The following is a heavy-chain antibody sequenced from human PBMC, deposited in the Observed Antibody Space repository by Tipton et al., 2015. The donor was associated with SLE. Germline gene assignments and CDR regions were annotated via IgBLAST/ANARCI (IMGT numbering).Heavy chain of an antibody. J-gene: IGHJ3*02. V-gene: IGHV4-61*10. CDR1: GGSISTTSYH. Sequence: TLSLTCTVSGGSISTTSYHWGWIRQPAGRGLEWIGYIYNSGSTNYNPSLKSRVTISVDTSKNQFSLKLSSVTPADTAVYYCARGAAAADTGAFDSWGQGTMVTVSS. CDR2: IYNSGST. CDR3: ARGAAAADTGAFDS. D-gene: IGHD6-13*01.